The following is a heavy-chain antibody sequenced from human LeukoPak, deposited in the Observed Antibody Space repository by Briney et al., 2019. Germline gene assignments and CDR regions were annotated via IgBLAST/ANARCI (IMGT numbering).Heavy chain of an antibody. Sequence: ASVKVSCKASGYTFTSYGISWVRQAPGQGLEWMGWISAYNGNTNYAQKLQGRVTMTTDTSTSTAYMELSRLRSDDTAVYYCARGSRRYYDSSGYYYGYWGQGTLVTVSS. V-gene: IGHV1-18*01. CDR2: ISAYNGNT. CDR3: ARGSRRYYDSSGYYYGY. J-gene: IGHJ4*02. CDR1: GYTFTSYG. D-gene: IGHD3-22*01.